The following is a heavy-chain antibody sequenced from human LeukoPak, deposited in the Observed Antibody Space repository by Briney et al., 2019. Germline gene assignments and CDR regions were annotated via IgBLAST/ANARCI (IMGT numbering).Heavy chain of an antibody. CDR2: IHYTGTT. Sequence: SETLSLTCTVSGDSINNYYWTWIRQPPGKGLEWIGYIHYTGTTSYNPSLEGRVTISLDTSKNKFSLQVNSTTAADTTVYYCARSHGLYWGQGTLVTVSS. CDR3: ARSHGLY. V-gene: IGHV4-59*01. D-gene: IGHD3/OR15-3a*01. J-gene: IGHJ4*02. CDR1: GDSINNYY.